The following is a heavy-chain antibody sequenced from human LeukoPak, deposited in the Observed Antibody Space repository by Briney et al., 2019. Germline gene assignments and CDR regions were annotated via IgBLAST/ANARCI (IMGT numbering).Heavy chain of an antibody. D-gene: IGHD3-3*01. CDR1: GFTFSSYE. V-gene: IGHV3-48*01. Sequence: PGGSLRLSCAASGFTFSSYEMNWVRQAPGKGLEWVSYISSSSSTIYYADSVKGRFTISRDNAKNSLYLQMNSLRAEDTAVYYCASGDLWSGYYPLFDYWGQGTLVTVSS. CDR2: ISSSSSTI. CDR3: ASGDLWSGYYPLFDY. J-gene: IGHJ4*02.